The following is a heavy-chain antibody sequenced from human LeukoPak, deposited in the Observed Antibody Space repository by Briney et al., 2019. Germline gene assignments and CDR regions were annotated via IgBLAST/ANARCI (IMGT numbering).Heavy chain of an antibody. V-gene: IGHV3-21*04. D-gene: IGHD2-2*01. CDR2: ISSSSSYI. J-gene: IGHJ4*02. CDR3: AKDNIVVVPAARAPGDY. CDR1: GLTFSSYS. Sequence: GGSLRLSCAASGLTFSSYSMNWVRQAPGKGLEWVSSISSSSSYIYYADSVKGRLTISRDNSKNTLYLQMNSLRAEDTAVYYCAKDNIVVVPAARAPGDYWGQGTLVTVSS.